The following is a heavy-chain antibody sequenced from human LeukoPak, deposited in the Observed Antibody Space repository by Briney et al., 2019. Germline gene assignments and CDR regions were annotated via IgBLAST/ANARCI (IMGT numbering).Heavy chain of an antibody. V-gene: IGHV3-7*01. J-gene: IGHJ4*02. Sequence: GGSLRLSCAASGFTFSSYWMSWVRQAPGKGLEWVVNIKQDGSEKYYVDSVKGRFTTSRDNAKNSLYLQMNSLRAEDTAVYYCARDPAYVVGATNYFDYWGQGTLVTVSS. D-gene: IGHD1-26*01. CDR2: IKQDGSEK. CDR1: GFTFSSYW. CDR3: ARDPAYVVGATNYFDY.